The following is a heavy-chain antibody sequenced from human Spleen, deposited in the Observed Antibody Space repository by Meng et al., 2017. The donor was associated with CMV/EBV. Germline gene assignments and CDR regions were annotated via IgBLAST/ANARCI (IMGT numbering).Heavy chain of an antibody. J-gene: IGHJ4*02. CDR2: IYYSGST. D-gene: IGHD3-10*01. CDR1: GGSINSGAYY. CDR3: ARVRSGGWHFDY. V-gene: IGHV4-31*03. Sequence: TVAGGSINSGAYYWNWIRQHPGKGLEWIGYIYYSGSTSYHPSLKSRLTVSVDTSNNRFSLKMSSVTAADTAVYYCARVRSGGWHFDYWGRGTLVTVSS.